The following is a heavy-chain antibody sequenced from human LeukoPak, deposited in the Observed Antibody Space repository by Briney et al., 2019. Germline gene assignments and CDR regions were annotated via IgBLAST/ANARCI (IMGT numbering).Heavy chain of an antibody. J-gene: IGHJ6*02. CDR3: ASGSCGDCFMYFGMDV. CDR2: IIPIFGTA. D-gene: IGHD2-21*02. CDR1: GGTFSSYA. V-gene: IGHV1-69*01. Sequence: SVKVSCKASGGTFSSYAISWVRQAPGQGLEWMGGIIPIFGTANYAQKFQGRVTITADESTSTAYMELSSLRSEDTAVYYCASGSCGDCFMYFGMDVWGQGTTVTVSS.